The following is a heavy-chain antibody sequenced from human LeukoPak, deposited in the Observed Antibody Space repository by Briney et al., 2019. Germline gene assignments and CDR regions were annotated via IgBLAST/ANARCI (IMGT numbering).Heavy chain of an antibody. V-gene: IGHV3-23*01. CDR1: GFTFSSYG. CDR3: ARAHLSSASTDYMDV. J-gene: IGHJ6*03. Sequence: GGTLRLSCAASGFTFSSYGMSRVRQAPGKGLEWVSAISGSGGSTYYADSVKGRFTISRDNSKNTLYVQMNSVRAEDTAVYYCARAHLSSASTDYMDVWGKGTTVTVSS. D-gene: IGHD6-6*01. CDR2: ISGSGGST.